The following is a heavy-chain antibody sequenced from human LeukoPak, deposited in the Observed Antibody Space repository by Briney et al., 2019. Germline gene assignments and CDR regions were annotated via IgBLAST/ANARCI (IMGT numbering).Heavy chain of an antibody. D-gene: IGHD6-19*01. J-gene: IGHJ6*02. CDR1: GGTFSSYA. V-gene: IGHV1-69*04. CDR3: ARDRLVAGTYYYYGMDV. CDR2: IIPIFGIA. Sequence: SVTVSCKASGGTFSSYAISWVRQAPAQGLEWMGRIIPIFGIANYAQKFQGRVTITADKSTSTAYMELSSLRSEDTTVYYCARDRLVAGTYYYYGMDVWGQGTTVTVSS.